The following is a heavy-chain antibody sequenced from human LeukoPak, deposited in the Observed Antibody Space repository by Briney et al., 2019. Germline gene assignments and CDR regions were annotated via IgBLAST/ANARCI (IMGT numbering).Heavy chain of an antibody. D-gene: IGHD4/OR15-4a*01. CDR3: ARSPDYGLGDNYYMDV. J-gene: IGHJ6*03. Sequence: GGSLRLSCAASGFTLSRYSMNWVRQAPGKGLEWVSYISSSSTTLFDADSVKGRFTISRDNAKNSLYLQMHSLRAEDTAVYYCARSPDYGLGDNYYMDVWGKGTTVTVSS. CDR2: ISSSSTTL. V-gene: IGHV3-48*04. CDR1: GFTLSRYS.